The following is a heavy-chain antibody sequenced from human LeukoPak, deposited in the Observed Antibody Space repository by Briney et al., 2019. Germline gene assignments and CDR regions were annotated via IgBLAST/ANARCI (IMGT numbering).Heavy chain of an antibody. CDR3: ARAGYCSGGSCSFFNDG. CDR2: IYTSGST. CDR1: GGSLSSYY. V-gene: IGHV4-4*07. D-gene: IGHD2-15*01. Sequence: PSETLSLTCTVPGGSLSSYYWSWIRQPAGKGLEWIGRIYTSGSTNYNPALKSRVTMSVDTSNNQFSLKLSSVTAADTAVYYCARAGYCSGGSCSFFNDGWGQGTLVTVPS. J-gene: IGHJ4*02.